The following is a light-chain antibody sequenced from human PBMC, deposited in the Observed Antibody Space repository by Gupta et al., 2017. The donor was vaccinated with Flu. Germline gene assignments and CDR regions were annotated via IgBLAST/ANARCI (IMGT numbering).Light chain of an antibody. CDR1: SSDVGAYNY. CDR3: SSYTSSSIL. J-gene: IGLJ2*01. Sequence: QSALTQPASVSGSPGQSFAISCTGTSSDVGAYNYVSWYQQHPGKAPKLMIYEVSNRPSGISNRFSGSKSGNTASLTISGLQAEDEADYYCSSYTSSSILFGGGTKLTVL. V-gene: IGLV2-14*01. CDR2: EVS.